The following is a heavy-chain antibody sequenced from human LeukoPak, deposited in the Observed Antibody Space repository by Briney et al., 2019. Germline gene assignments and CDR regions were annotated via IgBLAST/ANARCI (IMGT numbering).Heavy chain of an antibody. D-gene: IGHD3-9*01. CDR2: ISSSSSYI. J-gene: IGHJ4*02. CDR1: GFTFSSYS. CDR3: ARSGPYYDILTGSVYFDY. Sequence: GGSLRLSCAASGFTFSSYSMNWVRQAPGKGLEWVSSISSSSSYIYYADSVKGRFTISRDNAKNSLYLQMNSLRAEDTAVYYCARSGPYYDILTGSVYFDYWGQGTLVTVSS. V-gene: IGHV3-21*01.